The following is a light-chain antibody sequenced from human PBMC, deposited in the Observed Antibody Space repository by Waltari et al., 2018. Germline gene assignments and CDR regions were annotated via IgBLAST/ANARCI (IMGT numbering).Light chain of an antibody. V-gene: IGKV1-5*03. CDR2: KAS. Sequence: DIQMTQSPSTLSASVGDRVTIPCRASQSISSWLAWYQQRPGKAPNLLIYKASTLQSGVPSRFSGTGSGTDFTLTISSLQPDDFATYYCQQYNSYSLLTFGGGTKVEIK. CDR1: QSISSW. J-gene: IGKJ4*01. CDR3: QQYNSYSLLT.